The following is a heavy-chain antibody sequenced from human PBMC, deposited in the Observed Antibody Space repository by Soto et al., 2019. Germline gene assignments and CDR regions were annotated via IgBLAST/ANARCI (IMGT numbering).Heavy chain of an antibody. CDR1: GYTFTSYG. D-gene: IGHD5-12*01. CDR2: ISAYNGNT. V-gene: IGHV1-18*01. Sequence: ASVKVSFKASGYTFTSYGISWVRQAPGQGLEWMGWISAYNGNTNYAQKLQGRVTMTTDTSTSTAYMELRSLRSDDTAVYYCARDGDIVATSDFDYWGQGTLVTVSS. J-gene: IGHJ4*02. CDR3: ARDGDIVATSDFDY.